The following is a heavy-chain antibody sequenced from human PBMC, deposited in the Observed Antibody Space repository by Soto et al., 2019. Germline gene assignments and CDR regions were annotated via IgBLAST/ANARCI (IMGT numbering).Heavy chain of an antibody. V-gene: IGHV1-2*02. D-gene: IGHD3-9*01. CDR1: GYTFTGYY. CDR3: ASAVNYDILTGYFNYYYHGMDV. CDR2: INPNSGGT. J-gene: IGHJ6*02. Sequence: QVQLVQSGAEVKKPGASVKVSCKASGYTFTGYYMHWVRQAPGQGLEWMGWINPNSGGTNYAQKFQGRVTMTRDTSISTAYMELSRLRSDDTAVYYCASAVNYDILTGYFNYYYHGMDVWGQGTTVTVSS.